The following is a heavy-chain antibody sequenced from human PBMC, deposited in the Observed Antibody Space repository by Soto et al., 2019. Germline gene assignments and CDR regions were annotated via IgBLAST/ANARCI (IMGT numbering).Heavy chain of an antibody. Sequence: PXGSLRLFCAASGFTVSSYCMHWVRQAPGKGLVWVSRIKGDVSETNYADSVKGRFTISRDNAKNTLYLQLNSLRAEDTAVYYCLRGNSGYGNFDYWAQRTRVTVSS. V-gene: IGHV3-74*01. CDR3: LRGNSGYGNFDY. D-gene: IGHD5-12*01. J-gene: IGHJ4*02. CDR2: IKGDVSET. CDR1: GFTVSSYC.